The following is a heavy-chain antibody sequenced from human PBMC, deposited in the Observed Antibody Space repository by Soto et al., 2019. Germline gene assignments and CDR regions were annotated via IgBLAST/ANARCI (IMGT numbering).Heavy chain of an antibody. J-gene: IGHJ5*02. D-gene: IGHD3-10*01. CDR3: ARWGEYYYGSGSSDNWFDP. CDR2: IYYSGST. Sequence: SETLSLTCTVSGGSISSYYWSWIRQPPGKGLEWIGYIYYSGSTNYNPSLKSRVTISVDTSKNQFSPKLSSVTAADTAVYYCARWGEYYYGSGSSDNWFDPWGQGTLVTVSS. V-gene: IGHV4-59*01. CDR1: GGSISSYY.